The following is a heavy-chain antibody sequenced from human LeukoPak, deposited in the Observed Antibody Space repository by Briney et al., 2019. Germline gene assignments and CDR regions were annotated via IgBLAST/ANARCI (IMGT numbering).Heavy chain of an antibody. CDR2: IIPIFGTA. D-gene: IGHD2-2*01. Sequence: ASVKVSCKASGYTFTGYYMHWVRQAPGQGLEWMGGIIPIFGTANYAQKFQGRVTITADESTSTAYMELSSLRSEDTAVYYCARIQYCSSTSCMYNWFDPWGQGTLVTVSS. CDR3: ARIQYCSSTSCMYNWFDP. V-gene: IGHV1-69*13. J-gene: IGHJ5*02. CDR1: GYTFTGYY.